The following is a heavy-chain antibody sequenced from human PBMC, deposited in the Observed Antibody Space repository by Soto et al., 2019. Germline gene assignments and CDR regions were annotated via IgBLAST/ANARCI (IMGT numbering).Heavy chain of an antibody. CDR3: AKDLARVSSSSWSVDYYGMDV. D-gene: IGHD6-13*01. V-gene: IGHV3-30*18. J-gene: IGHJ6*02. CDR2: ISYDGSNK. CDR1: GFTFSSYG. Sequence: QVQLVESGGGVVQPGRSLRLSCAASGFTFSSYGMHWVRQAPGKGLEWVAVISYDGSNKYYADSVKGRFTISRDNSKNTLYLQMNSLRAEDTAVYYCAKDLARVSSSSWSVDYYGMDVWGQGTTVTVSS.